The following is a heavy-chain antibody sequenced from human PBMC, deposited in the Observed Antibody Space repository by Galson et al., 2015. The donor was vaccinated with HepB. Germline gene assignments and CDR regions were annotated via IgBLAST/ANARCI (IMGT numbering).Heavy chain of an antibody. CDR3: ARGDNYGDFDKIRDFDY. CDR1: GGYMSAYY. V-gene: IGHV4-4*08. Sequence: ETLSLTCSVSGGYMSAYYWNWIRQPPGQGLEWLGYIFHNGVTKYNPSLAGRLSMSIDKSESRFSLRLTSVTAADTALYYCARGDNYGDFDKIRDFDYWGQGILVTVSS. CDR2: IFHNGVT. J-gene: IGHJ4*02. D-gene: IGHD2-21*02.